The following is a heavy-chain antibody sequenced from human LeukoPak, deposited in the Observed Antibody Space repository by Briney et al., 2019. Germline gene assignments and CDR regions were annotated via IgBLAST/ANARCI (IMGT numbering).Heavy chain of an antibody. CDR1: GYTFTSYY. Sequence: ASVKVSCKASGYTFTSYYMHWVRQAPGQGLEWMGWINPNSGGTNYAQKFQGRVTMTRDTSISTAYTELSRLRSDDTAVYYCASLCSGGSCYGWFDPWGQGTLVTVSS. CDR2: INPNSGGT. J-gene: IGHJ5*02. D-gene: IGHD2-15*01. V-gene: IGHV1-2*02. CDR3: ASLCSGGSCYGWFDP.